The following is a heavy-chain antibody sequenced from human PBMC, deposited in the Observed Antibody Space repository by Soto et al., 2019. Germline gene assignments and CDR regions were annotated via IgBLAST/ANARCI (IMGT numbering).Heavy chain of an antibody. V-gene: IGHV3-30*03. CDR3: ARGGSYFDY. J-gene: IGHJ4*02. CDR1: GFTFSSYG. CDR2: ISYDGSNK. Sequence: QVQLVDSGGGVVQPGGSLRLSCAASGFTFSSYGVHWVRQAPGKGLEWVGVISYDGSNKYFTDSLKGRFTISRDNSENTLFLQINSLRAEDTAVYYCARGGSYFDYWGQGILGTVSS. D-gene: IGHD1-26*01.